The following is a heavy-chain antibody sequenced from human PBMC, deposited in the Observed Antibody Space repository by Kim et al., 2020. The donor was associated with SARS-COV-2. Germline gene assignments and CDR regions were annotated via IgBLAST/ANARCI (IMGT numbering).Heavy chain of an antibody. Sequence: GGSLRLSCAASGFTFSSYAVNWVRQAPGKGLEWVSLVSDSGTKTFYADSVEGRFTISRDNPKDILYLQMNSLRAEDTAVYRCATEVGRGHVHTWGQG. CDR3: ATEVGRGHVHT. D-gene: IGHD3-16*01. CDR1: GFTFSSYA. CDR2: VSDSGTKT. V-gene: IGHV3-33*03. J-gene: IGHJ5*02.